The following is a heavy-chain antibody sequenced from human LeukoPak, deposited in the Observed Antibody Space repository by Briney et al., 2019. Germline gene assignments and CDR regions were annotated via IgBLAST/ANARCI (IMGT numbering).Heavy chain of an antibody. D-gene: IGHD2-15*01. CDR3: ARYCSGGSLYNWFDP. CDR2: IKQDGSEK. Sequence: GGSLRLSCAASGFTFSSYWMSWVRQAPGKGLEWVANIKQDGSEKYYVDSVKGRFTISRDNAKNSLYLQMNSLRAEDTAVYNCARYCSGGSLYNWFDPWGQGTLVTVSS. CDR1: GFTFSSYW. V-gene: IGHV3-7*01. J-gene: IGHJ5*02.